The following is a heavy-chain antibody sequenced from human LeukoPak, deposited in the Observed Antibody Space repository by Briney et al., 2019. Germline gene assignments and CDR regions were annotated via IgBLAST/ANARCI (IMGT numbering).Heavy chain of an antibody. J-gene: IGHJ4*02. CDR2: IYYSGST. Sequence: SETLSLTCTVSSSSITYYYWSWIRQPPGKGLEWIGYIYYSGSTNYNPSLKSRVTISVDTSKNQFSLNLSSVTASDTAVYYCARGNSWYYFDYWGQGTLVTVSS. CDR1: SSSITYYY. V-gene: IGHV4-59*01. CDR3: ARGNSWYYFDY. D-gene: IGHD6-13*01.